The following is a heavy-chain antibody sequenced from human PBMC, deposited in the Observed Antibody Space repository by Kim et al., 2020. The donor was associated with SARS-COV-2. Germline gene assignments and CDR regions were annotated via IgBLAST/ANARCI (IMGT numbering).Heavy chain of an antibody. CDR1: GFTFSSYA. D-gene: IGHD4-17*01. CDR3: ARKDDYGDYVDAFDI. J-gene: IGHJ3*02. V-gene: IGHV3-30-3*01. CDR2: ISYDGSNK. Sequence: GGSLRLSCAASGFTFSSYAMHWVRQAPGKGLEWVAVISYDGSNKYYADSVKGRFTISRDNSKNTLYLQMNSLRAEDTAVYYCARKDDYGDYVDAFDIWGQGTMVTVSS.